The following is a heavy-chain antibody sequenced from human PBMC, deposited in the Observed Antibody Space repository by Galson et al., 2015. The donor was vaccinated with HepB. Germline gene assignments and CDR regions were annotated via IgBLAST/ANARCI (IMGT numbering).Heavy chain of an antibody. D-gene: IGHD3-3*01. CDR2: IAYDGSKR. J-gene: IGHJ6*02. CDR3: AKVDTIYGVDSFYGMHV. CDR1: GFNFRNYG. Sequence: SLRLSCAASGFNFRNYGMYWGRQAPGKGLEWVAVIAYDGSKRYYRDSVKGRFTISRDNPKNTLYLEMNSLRPEDTALYYCAKVDTIYGVDSFYGMHVWGQGSTVIVSS. V-gene: IGHV3-30*18.